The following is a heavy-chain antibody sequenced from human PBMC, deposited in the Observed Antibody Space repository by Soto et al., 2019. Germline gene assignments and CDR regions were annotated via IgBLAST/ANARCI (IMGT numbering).Heavy chain of an antibody. Sequence: TLSLTCTVSGGSISGHSWVWIRQPAGKGLEWIGHIYPSGSTSYNPSLRSRVTMSLDTSTNKIFLNLTSVTAADTAVFYCVRGRSYSVYDFWGPGTLVTVSS. CDR1: GGSISGHS. J-gene: IGHJ4*02. CDR3: VRGRSYSVYDF. V-gene: IGHV4-4*07. D-gene: IGHD5-12*01. CDR2: IYPSGST.